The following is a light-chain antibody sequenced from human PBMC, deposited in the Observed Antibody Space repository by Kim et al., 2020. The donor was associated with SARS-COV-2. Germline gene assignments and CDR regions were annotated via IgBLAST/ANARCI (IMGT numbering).Light chain of an antibody. Sequence: PGQTARITCSGDALSKQFAYWYQRRPGQAPVLAIYQDTERPSGIPERFSGSTSGTTVTLTISGVQAEDEADYYCQSADTTGTSVLFGGGTQLTVL. CDR3: QSADTTGTSVL. V-gene: IGLV3-25*03. CDR2: QDT. J-gene: IGLJ2*01. CDR1: ALSKQF.